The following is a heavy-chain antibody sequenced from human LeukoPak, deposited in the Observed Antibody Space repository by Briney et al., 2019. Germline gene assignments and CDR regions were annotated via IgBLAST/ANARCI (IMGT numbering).Heavy chain of an antibody. CDR2: ISWNSGSI. D-gene: IGHD4-17*01. V-gene: IGHV3-9*01. CDR1: GFTFYDYA. Sequence: GGSLRLSCAASGFTFYDYAMHWVRQAPGKGLEWVSGISWNSGSIDYADSVKGRFTISRDNAKNSLYLQMNSLRAEDTALYYCAKDITHDYGDYRDAFDIWGQGTMVTVSS. CDR3: AKDITHDYGDYRDAFDI. J-gene: IGHJ3*02.